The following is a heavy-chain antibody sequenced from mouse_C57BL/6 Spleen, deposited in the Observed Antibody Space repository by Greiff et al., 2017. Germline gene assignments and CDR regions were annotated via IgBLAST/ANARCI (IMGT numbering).Heavy chain of an antibody. V-gene: IGHV1-39*01. CDR1: GYSFTDFN. Sequence: VQLQQSGPELVKPGASVKISCKASGYSFTDFNMNWVKQSNGKSLEWTGVINPNYGTTSYNQKFKGKATLTVDQSSSTDYMQLNSLTSEDSAVYYCARSYYGSSYLYYAMGYWGQGTSVTVSS. CDR3: ARSYYGSSYLYYAMGY. D-gene: IGHD1-1*01. J-gene: IGHJ4*01. CDR2: INPNYGTT.